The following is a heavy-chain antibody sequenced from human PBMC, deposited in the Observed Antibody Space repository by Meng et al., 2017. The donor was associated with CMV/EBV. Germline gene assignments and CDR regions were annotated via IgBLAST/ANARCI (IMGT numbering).Heavy chain of an antibody. V-gene: IGHV1-2*02. CDR1: GYSFTGYY. D-gene: IGHD3-10*01. J-gene: IGHJ5*01. CDR3: ARERGVSSVWFGS. Sequence: KTSGYSFTGYYLHWVRQAPGQGLEWMGWINPNSGATYYAENFQGRITMTRDTSISTVHMELMRLRSDDTAVYFCARERGVSSVWFGSWGQGTLVTVSS. CDR2: INPNSGAT.